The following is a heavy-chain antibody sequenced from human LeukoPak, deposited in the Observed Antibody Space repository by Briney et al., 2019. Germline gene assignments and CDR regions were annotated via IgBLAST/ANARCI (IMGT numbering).Heavy chain of an antibody. CDR1: GFTLSSHG. CDR3: ARRTRDGYNSY. J-gene: IGHJ4*02. CDR2: IYYDGSNT. D-gene: IGHD5-24*01. Sequence: GRSLRLSCAASGFTLSSHGMHWVRQAPGKGLEWVAFIYYDGSNTYYADFVKGRFTIFRDDSKNTLYLQMNSLRAEDTAVYYCARRTRDGYNSYWGQGTLVTVSS. V-gene: IGHV3-33*01.